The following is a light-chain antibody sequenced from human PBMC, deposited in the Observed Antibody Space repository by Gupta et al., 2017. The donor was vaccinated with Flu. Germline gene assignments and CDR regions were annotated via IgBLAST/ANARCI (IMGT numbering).Light chain of an antibody. J-gene: IGKJ4*01. CDR3: QQRNTWPLT. V-gene: IGKV3-11*01. CDR2: DAS. Sequence: EFVLTQSPATLSLSPGERATLSCRASHGISNYLAWYQQKPGQAPRLLISDASNRAAGIPARFSGSGSGTDFTLTISSLEPEDFAVYYCQQRNTWPLTFGGGTKVEIK. CDR1: HGISNY.